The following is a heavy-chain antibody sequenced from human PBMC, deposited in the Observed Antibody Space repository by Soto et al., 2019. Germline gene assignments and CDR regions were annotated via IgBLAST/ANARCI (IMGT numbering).Heavy chain of an antibody. D-gene: IGHD6-13*01. CDR2: IYYSGST. J-gene: IGHJ5*02. CDR3: ARDLIHKQGPWFDP. V-gene: IGHV4-31*03. Sequence: PSETLSLTCTVSGGSISSGGYYWSWIRQHPGKGLEWIGYIYYSGSTYYNPSLKSRVTISVDTSKNQFSLKLSSVTAADTAVYYCARDLIHKQGPWFDPWGQGTLVTVSS. CDR1: GGSISSGGYY.